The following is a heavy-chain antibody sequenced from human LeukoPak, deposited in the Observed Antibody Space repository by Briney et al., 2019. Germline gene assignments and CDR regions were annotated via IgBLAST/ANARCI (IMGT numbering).Heavy chain of an antibody. CDR1: GFTFSSYG. J-gene: IGHJ4*02. Sequence: GGSLRLSCAASGFTFSSYGMHWVRQAPGKGLEWVAVISYDGSNKYCADSVKGRFTISRDNSKNTLYLQMNSLRAEDTAVYYCAKDGGELHFDYWGQGTLVTVSS. CDR2: ISYDGSNK. D-gene: IGHD1-26*01. V-gene: IGHV3-30*18. CDR3: AKDGGELHFDY.